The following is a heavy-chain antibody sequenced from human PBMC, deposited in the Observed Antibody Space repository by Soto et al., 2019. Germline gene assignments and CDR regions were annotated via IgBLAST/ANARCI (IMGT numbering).Heavy chain of an antibody. CDR1: GFTFGDYA. Sequence: GGSLRLSCTASGFTFGDYAMSWFRQAPGKGLEWVGFIRSKAYGGTTEYAASVKGRFTISRDDSKSIAYLQMNSLKTEDTALYYSSSGCGSGYSPYYHCLEIWHQGTTV. J-gene: IGHJ6*02. V-gene: IGHV3-49*03. CDR3: SSGCGSGYSPYYHCLEI. D-gene: IGHD3-3*01. CDR2: IRSKAYGGTT.